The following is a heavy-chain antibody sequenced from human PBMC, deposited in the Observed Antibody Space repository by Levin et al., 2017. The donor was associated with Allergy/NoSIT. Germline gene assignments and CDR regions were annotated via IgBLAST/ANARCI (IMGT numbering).Heavy chain of an antibody. V-gene: IGHV3-53*01. CDR1: GFTVSSNY. Sequence: GESLKISCAASGFTVSSNYMNWVRQAPGKGLEWVSVIYSGDSTYYADSVKGRFTISRDNSKNTLYLQMNSLRAEDTAVYYCPRDFYYGSGMGFDNYYYMDVWGKGTTVTVSS. J-gene: IGHJ6*03. D-gene: IGHD3-10*01. CDR3: PRDFYYGSGMGFDNYYYMDV. CDR2: IYSGDST.